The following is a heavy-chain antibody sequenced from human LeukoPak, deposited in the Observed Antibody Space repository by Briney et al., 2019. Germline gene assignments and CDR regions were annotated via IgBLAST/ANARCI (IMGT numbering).Heavy chain of an antibody. CDR2: IYYSGST. D-gene: IGHD6-19*01. V-gene: IGHV4-59*01. CDR1: GGSISSYY. J-gene: IGHJ4*02. Sequence: PSETLSLTCTVSGGSISSYYWSWIRQPPGKGLEWIGYIYYSGSTNYNPSLKSRVTISVDTSKNQFSLKLSSVIAADTAVYYCARDSSGWYYFDYWGQGTLVTVSS. CDR3: ARDSSGWYYFDY.